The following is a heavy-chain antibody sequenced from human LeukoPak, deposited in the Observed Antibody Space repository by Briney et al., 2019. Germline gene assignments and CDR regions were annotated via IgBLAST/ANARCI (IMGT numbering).Heavy chain of an antibody. CDR1: GFTFSSYG. D-gene: IGHD1-1*01. V-gene: IGHV3-30*18. CDR3: AKDLGGPQGVQLERRGAFDI. CDR2: ISYDGSNK. J-gene: IGHJ3*02. Sequence: GGSLRLSCAASGFTFSSYGMHWVRQAPGKGLEWVAVISYDGSNKYYADSVKGRFTISRDNSKNTLYLQMNSLRAEDTAVYYCAKDLGGPQGVQLERRGAFDIWGQGTMVTVSS.